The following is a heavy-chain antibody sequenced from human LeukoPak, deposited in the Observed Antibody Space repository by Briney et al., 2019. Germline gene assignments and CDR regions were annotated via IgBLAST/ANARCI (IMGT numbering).Heavy chain of an antibody. D-gene: IGHD5-12*01. CDR3: ARSNSGHFDY. Sequence: SQTLSLTCAISGASVSSKSDTWNWIRQSPSRGLEWLGRTYYRSKWYYENAVSVKSRITINPDTSGNQFSLQLNSVTPEDTAVYYCARSNSGHFDYWGLGALVTVSS. CDR1: GASVSSKSDT. J-gene: IGHJ4*02. V-gene: IGHV6-1*01. CDR2: TYYRSKWYY.